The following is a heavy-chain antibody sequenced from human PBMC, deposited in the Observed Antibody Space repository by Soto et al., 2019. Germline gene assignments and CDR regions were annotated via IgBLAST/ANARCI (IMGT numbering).Heavy chain of an antibody. D-gene: IGHD3-3*01. V-gene: IGHV1-3*01. CDR1: GYTFTAYS. CDR2: INDGNGNT. Sequence: ASVKVSCKASGYTFTAYSIHWVRQAPGQRREWMGWINDGNGNTKYSQKFQGRVTITRDTSTTTTNMELSSLTSEDTAVYYCARGGSPDYDFWGGRPAAFDIWGQGTMVTVSS. CDR3: ARGGSPDYDFWGGRPAAFDI. J-gene: IGHJ3*02.